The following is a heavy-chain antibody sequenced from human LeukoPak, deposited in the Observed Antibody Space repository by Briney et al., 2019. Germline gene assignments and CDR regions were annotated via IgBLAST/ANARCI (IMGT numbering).Heavy chain of an antibody. V-gene: IGHV3-23*01. Sequence: PGGSLRLSCAASGFTFSSYAMSWVRQAPGKGLEWVSIIIASSGATFYADSVKGRFTISRDISKNTLYLQMNNLRVEDTAVYYCAKGGYDYIEVAYFDFWGQGILVTVSS. CDR1: GFTFSSYA. CDR3: AKGGYDYIEVAYFDF. CDR2: IIASSGAT. D-gene: IGHD5-12*01. J-gene: IGHJ4*02.